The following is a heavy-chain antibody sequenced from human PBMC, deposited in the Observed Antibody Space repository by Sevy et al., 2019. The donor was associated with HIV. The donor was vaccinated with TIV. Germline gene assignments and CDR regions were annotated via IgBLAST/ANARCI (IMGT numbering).Heavy chain of an antibody. CDR1: GFSFSSYG. CDR2: IWFDGSNS. V-gene: IGHV3-33*01. J-gene: IGHJ4*02. CDR3: ASDHEFYDYGDYGPTFFPDY. D-gene: IGHD4-17*01. Sequence: GGSLRLSCAASGFSFSSYGMHWVRQAPGKGLEWVALIWFDGSNSYYADSVKGRFTISRDTSKNTVYLQMNSLSAEDTAVYYCASDHEFYDYGDYGPTFFPDYWGQGNLVTVSP.